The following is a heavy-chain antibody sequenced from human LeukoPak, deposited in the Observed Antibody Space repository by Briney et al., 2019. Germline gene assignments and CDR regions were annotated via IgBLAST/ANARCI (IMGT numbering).Heavy chain of an antibody. Sequence: PGGSLRLSCAASGFTFSSYGMHWVRQAPGKGLEWVAVISYDGSNKYYADSVKGRFTISRDNSKNTLYLQMNSLRAEDTAVYYCAKEESYGSGSYGYYYYYGMDVWGQGTTVTASS. CDR2: ISYDGSNK. D-gene: IGHD3-10*01. CDR1: GFTFSSYG. V-gene: IGHV3-30*18. CDR3: AKEESYGSGSYGYYYYYGMDV. J-gene: IGHJ6*02.